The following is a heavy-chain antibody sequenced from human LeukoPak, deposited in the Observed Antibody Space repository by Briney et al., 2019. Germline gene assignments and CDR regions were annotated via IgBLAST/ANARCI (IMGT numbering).Heavy chain of an antibody. V-gene: IGHV3-23*01. D-gene: IGHD3-10*01. J-gene: IGHJ6*02. Sequence: PGGSLRLSCAASGFTFSSYWMSWVRQAPGKGLEWVSAISGSGGSTYYADSVKGRFTISRDNSKNTVYLQMNSLGAEDTAVYYCAKASGRHYYYGMDVWGQGTTVTVS. CDR3: AKASGRHYYYGMDV. CDR2: ISGSGGST. CDR1: GFTFSSYW.